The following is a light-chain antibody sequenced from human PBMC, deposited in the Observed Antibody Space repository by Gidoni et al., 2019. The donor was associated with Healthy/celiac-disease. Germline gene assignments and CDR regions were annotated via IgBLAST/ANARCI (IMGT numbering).Light chain of an antibody. J-gene: IGKJ4*01. CDR1: PDISNY. CDR3: QQYDNLPLT. CDR2: DAS. V-gene: IGKV1-33*01. Sequence: DIQMTQSPSSLSASVGDRVTSTCQASPDISNYLHWYQQKPGKAPKLLIYDASNLETGVPSRFSGSGSGTDFTFTISSLQPEDIATYYCQQYDNLPLTFXGXTKVEIK.